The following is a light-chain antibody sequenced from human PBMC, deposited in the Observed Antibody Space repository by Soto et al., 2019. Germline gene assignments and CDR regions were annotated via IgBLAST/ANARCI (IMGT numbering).Light chain of an antibody. V-gene: IGKV1-5*01. J-gene: IGKJ3*01. Sequence: DIQLTQSPSTLSASVGDRVTITCRASQSITNWLAWYQQKPGEAPKLPIYEASNLESGVPSRFSGSGFGTEFTLTINSLQPDDFAVYYCQQRSNWPFTFGPGTKVDIK. CDR1: QSITNW. CDR3: QQRSNWPFT. CDR2: EAS.